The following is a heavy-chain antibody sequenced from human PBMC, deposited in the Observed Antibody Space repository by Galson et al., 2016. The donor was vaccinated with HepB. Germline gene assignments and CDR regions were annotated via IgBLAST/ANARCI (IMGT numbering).Heavy chain of an antibody. V-gene: IGHV3-23*01. CDR3: AKDLTLFEWELLRELDY. J-gene: IGHJ4*02. CDR1: GFTFSNYA. D-gene: IGHD1-26*01. Sequence: SLRLSCAPSGFTFSNYAMSWVRQAPGKGLEWVSAIGSGAATTYYADSVKGRFTISRDNSKNMLYLQMNSLSAEDTAVYYCAKDLTLFEWELLRELDYWGQGTLVTVSS. CDR2: IGSGAATT.